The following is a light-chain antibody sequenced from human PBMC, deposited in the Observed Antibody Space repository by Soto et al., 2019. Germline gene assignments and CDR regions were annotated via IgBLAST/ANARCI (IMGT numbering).Light chain of an antibody. CDR3: CSYGGSYTLI. J-gene: IGLJ2*01. V-gene: IGLV2-11*01. CDR2: DVS. Sequence: QSALTQPRSVSGSPGQSVTISCTGTSSNVGSYNFVSWYQQHPGKAPKFLIYDVSRRPSGVPDRFSGSRSGNTASLTISGLQAEDEADYYCCSYGGSYTLIFGGGTKVTVL. CDR1: SSNVGSYNF.